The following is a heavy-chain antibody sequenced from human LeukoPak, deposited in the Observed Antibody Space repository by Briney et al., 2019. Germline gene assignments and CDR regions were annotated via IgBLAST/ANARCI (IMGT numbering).Heavy chain of an antibody. CDR2: ISYDGSNK. CDR1: GFTFSSYA. Sequence: GGSLRLSCAASGFTFSSYAMHWVRQAPGKGLEWVAVISYDGSNKYYADSVKGRFTISRDNSKNTLYLQMNSLRAEDTAVYYCARGGSYYDYVWGSYRPHDAFDIWGQGTMVTVSS. CDR3: ARGGSYYDYVWGSYRPHDAFDI. D-gene: IGHD3-16*02. J-gene: IGHJ3*02. V-gene: IGHV3-30*04.